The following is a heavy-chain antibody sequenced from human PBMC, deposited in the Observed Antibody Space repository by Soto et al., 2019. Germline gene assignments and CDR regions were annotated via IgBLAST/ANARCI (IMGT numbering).Heavy chain of an antibody. Sequence: QVQLVESGGGVVQPGRSLRLSCAASGFTFSSYARHWVRQAPGKGLEWVAVISYDGSNKYYADSVKGRFTISRDNSKNTLYLQMNSLRAEDTAVYYCARDRPIQGGAFAIWGQGTMVPASS. CDR1: GFTFSSYA. D-gene: IGHD6-6*01. CDR2: ISYDGSNK. CDR3: ARDRPIQGGAFAI. J-gene: IGHJ3*02. V-gene: IGHV3-30-3*01.